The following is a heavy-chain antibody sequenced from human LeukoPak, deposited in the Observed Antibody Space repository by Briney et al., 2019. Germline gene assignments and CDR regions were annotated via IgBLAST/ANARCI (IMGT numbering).Heavy chain of an antibody. D-gene: IGHD1-1*01. J-gene: IGHJ3*02. CDR1: GYTFTSYG. Sequence: ASVKVSCKASGYTFTSYGISWVRQAPGQGLEWMGWISAYNGNTNYAQKLQGRVTMTTDTSTSTAYMELRSLRSDDTAVYYCASSVETGTNDAFDIWGQGTMVTVSS. CDR2: ISAYNGNT. CDR3: ASSVETGTNDAFDI. V-gene: IGHV1-18*01.